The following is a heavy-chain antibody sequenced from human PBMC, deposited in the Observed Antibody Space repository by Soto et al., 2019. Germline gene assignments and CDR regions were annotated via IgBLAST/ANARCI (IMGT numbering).Heavy chain of an antibody. CDR3: ASPQGWYSPRLGDWFDP. J-gene: IGHJ5*02. CDR1: GGSFSGYY. CDR2: INHSGST. V-gene: IGHV4-34*01. D-gene: IGHD6-19*01. Sequence: LSLTCAVYGGSFSGYYWSWIRQPPGKGLEWIGEINHSGSTNYNPSLKSRVTISVDTSKNQFSLKLSSVTAADTAVYYCASPQGWYSPRLGDWFDPWGQGTLVTVSS.